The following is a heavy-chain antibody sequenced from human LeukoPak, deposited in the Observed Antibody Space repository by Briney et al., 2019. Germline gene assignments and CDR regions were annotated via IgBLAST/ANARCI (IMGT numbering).Heavy chain of an antibody. D-gene: IGHD3-3*01. J-gene: IGHJ5*02. CDR3: ATNDYDFWSGYSTSNNWFDP. CDR2: IYPGDSDT. V-gene: IGHV5-51*01. Sequence: GEPLKISCKTSGYDFARKWIVWVRQMPGKGLEWMGFIYPGDSDTRYNPSFQGQVTISADKSISTTYLQWTSLKASDIAMYYCATNDYDFWSGYSTSNNWFDPWGQGTLVTVSS. CDR1: GYDFARKW.